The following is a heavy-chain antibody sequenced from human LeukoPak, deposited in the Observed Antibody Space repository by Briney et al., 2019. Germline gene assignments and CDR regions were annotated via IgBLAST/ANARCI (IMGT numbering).Heavy chain of an antibody. CDR1: GYTFTSYD. CDR3: ARWADSPVDY. Sequence: ASVKVSCKASGYTFTSYDINWVRQATGQGFEWMGYMKPSSDKTGYAQKFQGRVTLTWDTSISTAYMELSSLKSEDTAVYYCARWADSPVDYWGQGTLVTVSS. V-gene: IGHV1-8*01. D-gene: IGHD1-14*01. CDR2: MKPSSDKT. J-gene: IGHJ4*02.